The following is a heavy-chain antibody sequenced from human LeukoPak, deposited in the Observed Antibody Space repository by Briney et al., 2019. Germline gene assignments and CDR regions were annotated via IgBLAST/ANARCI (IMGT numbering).Heavy chain of an antibody. Sequence: PEGSLRLSCAASDFTFSAYTMNWIRLAPGKGLEWVSSISSSRTYIYYADSVKGRFTISRDNAKNSLYLQMNSLRAEDTALYFCARDSDYGDYFDHWGQGTLVTVSS. CDR1: DFTFSAYT. J-gene: IGHJ4*02. D-gene: IGHD4-17*01. CDR3: ARDSDYGDYFDH. CDR2: ISSSRTYI. V-gene: IGHV3-21*06.